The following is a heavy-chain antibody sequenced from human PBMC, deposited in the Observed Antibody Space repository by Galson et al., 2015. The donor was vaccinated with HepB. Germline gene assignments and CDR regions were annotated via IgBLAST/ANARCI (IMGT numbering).Heavy chain of an antibody. J-gene: IGHJ5*02. V-gene: IGHV1-8*02. CDR3: ARGPSYDYENSRKDWFDP. D-gene: IGHD3-22*01. CDR1: GYTFTSYG. Sequence: SVKVSCKASGYTFTSYGISWVRQATGQGLEWMGWMNPNSGNTGYAQTFQGRVTMTSDASISTAYMEVSSLTYEDTAVYYCARGPSYDYENSRKDWFDPWGQGTLATVSS. CDR2: MNPNSGNT.